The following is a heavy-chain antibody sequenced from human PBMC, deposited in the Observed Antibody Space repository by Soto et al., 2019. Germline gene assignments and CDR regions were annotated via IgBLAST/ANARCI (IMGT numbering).Heavy chain of an antibody. V-gene: IGHV4-61*01. CDR1: GGSVSSGSYY. D-gene: IGHD3-3*01. CDR2: IYYSGST. Sequence: SATLSLTCTVSGGSVSSGSYYWSWIRQPPGKGLEWIGYIYYSGSTNYNPSLKSRVTISVDTSKNQFSLKLSSVTAADTAVYYCARDRGTIFGVVIMGNYYYGMDVWGQGTTVTVSS. CDR3: ARDRGTIFGVVIMGNYYYGMDV. J-gene: IGHJ6*02.